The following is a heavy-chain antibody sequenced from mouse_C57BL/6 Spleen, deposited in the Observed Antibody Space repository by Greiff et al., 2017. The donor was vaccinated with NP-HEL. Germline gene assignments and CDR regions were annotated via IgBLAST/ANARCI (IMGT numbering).Heavy chain of an antibody. CDR2: INPSTGGT. CDR1: GYSFTGYY. D-gene: IGHD2-5*01. J-gene: IGHJ4*01. Sequence: VQLQQSGPELVKPGASVKISCKASGYSFTGYYMNWVKQSPEKSLEWIGEINPSTGGTTYNQKFKAKATLTVDKSSSTAYMQLKSLTSEDSAVYYCARYYRNYGGYYAMDYWGQGTSVTVSS. CDR3: ARYYRNYGGYYAMDY. V-gene: IGHV1-42*01.